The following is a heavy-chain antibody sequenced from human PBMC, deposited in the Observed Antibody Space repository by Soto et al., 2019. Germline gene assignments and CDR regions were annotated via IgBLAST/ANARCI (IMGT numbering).Heavy chain of an antibody. D-gene: IGHD6-13*01. J-gene: IGHJ4*02. CDR3: AKDRGPYSSSWSTG. Sequence: EVQLLESGGGSVQPGGTLRLSCAASGFTFNNHAMTWVRQAPGKGLEWVSSISGSGTSAYYADSVRGRFTISRDNSKDTLHMQMNTLRAEDTAIYYCAKDRGPYSSSWSTGWGQGALVTVSS. CDR2: ISGSGTSA. V-gene: IGHV3-23*01. CDR1: GFTFNNHA.